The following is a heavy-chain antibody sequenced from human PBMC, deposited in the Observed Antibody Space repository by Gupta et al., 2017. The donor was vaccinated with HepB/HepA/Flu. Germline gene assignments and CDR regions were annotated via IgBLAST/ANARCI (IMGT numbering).Heavy chain of an antibody. CDR1: VSTFSDYA. J-gene: IGHJ4*02. D-gene: IGHD6-13*01. Sequence: EVQFWGSGGAWLQLGGSLRLSCAASVSTFSDYAMAWVRQAPGKGLEWVSLITGSSYSSYYTDSVKGRFSISRDNSKNMLFLQMNSLTVDDTAKYFCAKSGGRIGAAGDFDFWGQGTPVTVSS. CDR3: AKSGGRIGAAGDFDF. V-gene: IGHV3-23*01. CDR2: ITGSSYSS.